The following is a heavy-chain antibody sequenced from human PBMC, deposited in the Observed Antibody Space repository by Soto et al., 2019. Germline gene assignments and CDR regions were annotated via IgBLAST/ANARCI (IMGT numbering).Heavy chain of an antibody. D-gene: IGHD4-17*01. CDR3: AREGTDDYGDYYAFDY. V-gene: IGHV4-59*01. CDR2: IYYSGST. Sequence: QVQLQDSGPGLVKPSETLSLTCTVSGGSISSYYWSWIRQPPGKGLEWIGYIYYSGSTNYNPSLKSRVTISVDTSKNQFSLKLSSVTAADTAVYYCAREGTDDYGDYYAFDYWGQGTLVTVSS. J-gene: IGHJ4*02. CDR1: GGSISSYY.